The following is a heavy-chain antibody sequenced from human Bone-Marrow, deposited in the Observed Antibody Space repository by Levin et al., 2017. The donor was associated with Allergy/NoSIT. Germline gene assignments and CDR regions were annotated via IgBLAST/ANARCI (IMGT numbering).Heavy chain of an antibody. CDR3: ARDSVQVVEPAPDDNNQPSLLMDV. CDR1: GFTFTTYA. Sequence: GEFLKISCATSGFTFTTYAIHWVRQAPGKGLELVAVIWYDGSNEYYADSVRGRFTISRDNSKNTLYLQMNSLRAEDTAVYYCARDSVQVVEPAPDDNNQPSLLMDVWGQGTTVIVSS. D-gene: IGHD3-22*01. J-gene: IGHJ6*02. V-gene: IGHV3-33*01. CDR2: IWYDGSNE.